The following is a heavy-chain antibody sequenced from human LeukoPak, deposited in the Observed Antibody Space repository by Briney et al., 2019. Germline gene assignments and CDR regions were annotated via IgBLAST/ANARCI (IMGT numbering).Heavy chain of an antibody. V-gene: IGHV4-59*12. CDR1: GGSISSYY. CDR2: IYYSGST. J-gene: IGHJ4*02. CDR3: AMAAAGFDY. Sequence: PSETLSLTCTVSGGSISSYYWSWIRQPPGKGLEWIGYIYYSGSTNYNPSLKSRVTISVDKSKNQFSLKLSSVTAADTAVYYCAMAAAGFDYWGQGTLVTVSS. D-gene: IGHD6-13*01.